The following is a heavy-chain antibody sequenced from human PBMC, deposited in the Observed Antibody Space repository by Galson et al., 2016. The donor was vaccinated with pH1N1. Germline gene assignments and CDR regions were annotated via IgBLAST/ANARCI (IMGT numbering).Heavy chain of an antibody. CDR1: GDSIYNSY. V-gene: IGHV4-34*01. Sequence: ETLSLTCTVFGDSIYNSYWTWIRQPPGKGLEWIGDINHSGGTNYNPSLKSRVSISVDTSKNHFSLNLRSVTAADTAVYYCARVGFTGLFDYWGQGTLVTISS. CDR2: INHSGGT. D-gene: IGHD2-8*02. J-gene: IGHJ4*02. CDR3: ARVGFTGLFDY.